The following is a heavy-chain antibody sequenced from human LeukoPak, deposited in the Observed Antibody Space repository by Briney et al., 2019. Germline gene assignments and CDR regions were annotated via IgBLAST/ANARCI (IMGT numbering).Heavy chain of an antibody. V-gene: IGHV4-59*01. CDR2: IYYSGST. CDR1: GGSISSYY. CDR3: ARSPETGYIGYYFDY. D-gene: IGHD1-14*01. Sequence: SETLSLTCTVSGGSISSYYWSWIRQPPGKGLEWIGYIYYSGSTNYNPSLKSRVTISVDTSKNQFSLKLSSVTAADTAVYYCARSPETGYIGYYFDYWGQGTLVTVSS. J-gene: IGHJ4*02.